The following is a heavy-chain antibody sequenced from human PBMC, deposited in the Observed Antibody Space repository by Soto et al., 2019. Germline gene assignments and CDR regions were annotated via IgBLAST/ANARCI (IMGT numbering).Heavy chain of an antibody. V-gene: IGHV1-69*13. CDR2: IIPIFGTA. CDR1: GGTFSSYA. J-gene: IGHJ6*02. CDR3: ARREYSSTPYYYGMDV. D-gene: IGHD6-6*01. Sequence: ASVKVSCKASGGTFSSYAISWVRQAPGQGLEWMGGIIPIFGTANYAQKFQGRVTITADESTSTAYMELSSLRSEDTAVYYCARREYSSTPYYYGMDVWGQGTTVTVSS.